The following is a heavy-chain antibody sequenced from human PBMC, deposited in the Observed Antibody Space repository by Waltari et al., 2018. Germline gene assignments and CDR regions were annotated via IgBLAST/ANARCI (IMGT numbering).Heavy chain of an antibody. V-gene: IGHV5-51*01. Sequence: EVQLVQSGAEVKKPGESLKISCKGSGYSFTSYWIGWVRQMPGKGLEWMGISYPGDSDTRYSPSFQGQVTISADKSISTAYLQWSSLKASDTAMYYCARHSHYYDSSGYYSYFDYWGQGTLVTVSS. CDR2: SYPGDSDT. CDR3: ARHSHYYDSSGYYSYFDY. CDR1: GYSFTSYW. D-gene: IGHD3-22*01. J-gene: IGHJ4*02.